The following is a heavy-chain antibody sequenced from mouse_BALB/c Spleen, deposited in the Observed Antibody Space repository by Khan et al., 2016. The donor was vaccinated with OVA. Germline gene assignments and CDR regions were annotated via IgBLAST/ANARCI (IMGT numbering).Heavy chain of an antibody. CDR2: ISGDSNTI. J-gene: IGHJ2*01. CDR1: GFTFSSYG. Sequence: EVELVESGGGLVQPGGSRKLSCAASGFTFSSYGMHWVRQAPEKGLEWVAYISGDSNTIYYADTVKGRFTISRDNPKNNLFLQMTSLMSEDTAMYYCATSYFYGDYFNYWGPGTTLTVSS. V-gene: IGHV5-17*02. D-gene: IGHD1-1*01. CDR3: ATSYFYGDYFNY.